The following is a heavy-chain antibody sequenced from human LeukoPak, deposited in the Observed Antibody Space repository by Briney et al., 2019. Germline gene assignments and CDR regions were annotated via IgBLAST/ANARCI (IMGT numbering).Heavy chain of an antibody. D-gene: IGHD2-2*01. CDR1: GYTFTDYY. J-gene: IGHJ4*02. CDR3: ARGGLSSTSRFIDY. Sequence: ASVKVSCKASGYTFTDYYMQWVRQAPGQGLEWMGWFNPNSSGTNYAQKFQGRVTMTRDTSISTAYMELSRLRSDDTAVYYCARGGLSSTSRFIDYWGQGTLVTVSS. CDR2: FNPNSSGT. V-gene: IGHV1-2*02.